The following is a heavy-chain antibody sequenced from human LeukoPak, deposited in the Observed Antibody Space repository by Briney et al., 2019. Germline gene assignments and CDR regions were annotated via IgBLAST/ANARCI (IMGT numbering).Heavy chain of an antibody. D-gene: IGHD4-17*01. CDR1: GFTFSSYA. CDR2: ISGSGGST. J-gene: IGHJ4*02. CDR3: AKVPASYISTVTTGYFDY. V-gene: IGHV3-23*01. Sequence: GGSLRLSCAASGFTFSSYAMSWVRQAPGKGLEWVSAISGSGGSTYYAASVKGRFTISRDNSKNTLYLQMNSLRAEDTAVYDCAKVPASYISTVTTGYFDYWGQGTLVTVSS.